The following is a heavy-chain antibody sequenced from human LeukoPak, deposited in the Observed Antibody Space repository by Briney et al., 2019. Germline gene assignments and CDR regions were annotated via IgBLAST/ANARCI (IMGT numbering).Heavy chain of an antibody. CDR2: IYYSGST. CDR1: GGSISSSSHY. D-gene: IGHD6-19*01. J-gene: IGHJ5*02. V-gene: IGHV4-39*01. Sequence: PSETLSLTCTVSGGSISSSSHYWGWIRQPPGKGLEWIGSIYYSGSTYYNPSLKSRVTISVDTSKNQFSLKMSSVTAADTAVYYCARQRETSSGWYFYSWFDPWGQGTLVTVSS. CDR3: ARQRETSSGWYFYSWFDP.